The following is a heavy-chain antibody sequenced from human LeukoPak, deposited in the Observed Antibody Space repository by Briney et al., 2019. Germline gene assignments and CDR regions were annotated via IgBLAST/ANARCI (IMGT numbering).Heavy chain of an antibody. CDR1: GGSISSYY. CDR2: IYHSGST. V-gene: IGHV4-59*12. J-gene: IGHJ3*02. CDR3: ASRGVVVITHDAFDI. D-gene: IGHD3-22*01. Sequence: SETLSLTCTVSGGSISSYYWRWIRQPPGKGLEWIGYIYHSGSTYYNPSLKSRVTISVDRSKNQFSLKLSSVTAADTAVYYCASRGVVVITHDAFDIWGQGTMVTVSS.